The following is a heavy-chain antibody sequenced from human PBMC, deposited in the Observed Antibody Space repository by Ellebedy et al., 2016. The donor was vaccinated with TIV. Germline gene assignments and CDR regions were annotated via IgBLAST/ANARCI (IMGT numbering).Heavy chain of an antibody. J-gene: IGHJ5*02. CDR2: MNPNSGNT. Sequence: ASVKVSCKASGYTFIRYDINWVRQAIGQGLEWMGWMNPNSGNTGYAQKFQGRFTMTRNTSISTAYMELSSLRSEDTAVYYCARGGGVMVRGIISIRPYDPWGQGTLVSVSA. D-gene: IGHD3-10*01. CDR3: ARGGGVMVRGIISIRPYDP. V-gene: IGHV1-8*01. CDR1: GYTFIRYD.